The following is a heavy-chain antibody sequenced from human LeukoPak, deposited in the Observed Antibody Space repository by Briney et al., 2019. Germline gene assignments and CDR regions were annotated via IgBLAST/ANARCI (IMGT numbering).Heavy chain of an antibody. Sequence: PGGSLRLSCAASGFTFSDYYMSWIRQAPGKGLEWVSYISSSGSTIYYADSVKGRFTISRDNAKNSLYLQMNSLRAEDTAVYYCARDAAAAGPYYYYGMDVWGQGTTVTVSS. V-gene: IGHV3-11*01. D-gene: IGHD6-13*01. CDR2: ISSSGSTI. CDR1: GFTFSDYY. CDR3: ARDAAAAGPYYYYGMDV. J-gene: IGHJ6*02.